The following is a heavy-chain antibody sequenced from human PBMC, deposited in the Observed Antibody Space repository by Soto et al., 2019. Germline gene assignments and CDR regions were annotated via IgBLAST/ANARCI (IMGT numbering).Heavy chain of an antibody. CDR1: GFTFSDYF. CDR2: ISLGDSYK. V-gene: IGHV3-11*06. J-gene: IGHJ4*02. Sequence: QVQLVESGGGLVKPGGSLRLACAASGFTFSDYFMSWVRQAPGKGLEWVSFISLGDSYKKTADSVKGRFTISRDNAKNSLYLQMNSLRAEDTALYYCVRESRTDEDGYDARGYYFDYWDQGTLVTVSS. D-gene: IGHD5-18*01. CDR3: VRESRTDEDGYDARGYYFDY.